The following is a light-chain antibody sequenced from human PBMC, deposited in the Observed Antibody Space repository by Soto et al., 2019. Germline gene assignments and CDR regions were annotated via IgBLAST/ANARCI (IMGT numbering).Light chain of an antibody. CDR1: SSDVGGYNY. CDR2: GVS. Sequence: QSALTQPASVSGSPGQSITISCTGTSSDVGGYNYVSWYQHHPGKAPEVMIYGVSNRPSGVSNRFSGSKSGNTASLTISGLQTEDEADDFCTSYTSSDTVIFGGGTKLTVL. CDR3: TSYTSSDTVI. V-gene: IGLV2-14*01. J-gene: IGLJ2*01.